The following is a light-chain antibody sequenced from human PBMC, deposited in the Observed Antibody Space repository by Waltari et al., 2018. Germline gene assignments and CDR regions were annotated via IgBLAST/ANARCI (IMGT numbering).Light chain of an antibody. Sequence: NFMLTQPHSVSGSPGQTVTISCTRSSGSIASNYVQWCQQRPGTPPTTLIYENHQRPSGVPERFSGSLDSSSDSASLTISQLRTEDEADYYCQSSDSSTWVFGGRTKLTVL. CDR1: SGSIASNY. V-gene: IGLV6-57*01. CDR3: QSSDSSTWV. J-gene: IGLJ3*02. CDR2: ENH.